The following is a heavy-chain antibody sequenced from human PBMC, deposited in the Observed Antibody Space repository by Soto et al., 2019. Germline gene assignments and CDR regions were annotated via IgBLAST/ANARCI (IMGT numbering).Heavy chain of an antibody. CDR3: ATAAYSTSWYDF. CDR1: EYTFTYYY. D-gene: IGHD6-13*01. V-gene: IGHV1-46*01. Sequence: ASVKVSCTSSEYTFTYYYIHWVRQAPGQGLEWMGLINPSGGSTSYAQKFQGRVTMTRDTSTSTVYMELSSLRSEDTAVYYCATAAYSTSWYDFWGQGTLVTVSS. J-gene: IGHJ5*01. CDR2: INPSGGST.